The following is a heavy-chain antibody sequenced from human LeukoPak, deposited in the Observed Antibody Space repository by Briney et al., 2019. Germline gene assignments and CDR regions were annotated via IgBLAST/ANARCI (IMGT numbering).Heavy chain of an antibody. Sequence: ASVKVSCKASGYTFTSYDINWVRQATGQGLEWMGWMNPNSGNTGYAQKFQGRVTITRNTSISTAYMELSSLRSEDTAVYYCASSWDGYNLVLDYWGQGTLVTVSS. D-gene: IGHD5-24*01. CDR1: GYTFTSYD. J-gene: IGHJ4*02. CDR3: ASSWDGYNLVLDY. V-gene: IGHV1-8*03. CDR2: MNPNSGNT.